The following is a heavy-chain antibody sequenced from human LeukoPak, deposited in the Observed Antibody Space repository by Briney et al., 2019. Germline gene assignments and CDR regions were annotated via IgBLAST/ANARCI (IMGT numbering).Heavy chain of an antibody. CDR1: GVTASSNY. Sequence: GGSLRLSCAASGVTASSNYMSWGRQAPGEGLEWGSVIYSGGSTYYADSVTGRFTISRHNSKNTLYLQMNSLRAEDTAVYYCASAIAAAGTDAFDIWGQGKMVTVSS. J-gene: IGHJ3*02. D-gene: IGHD6-13*01. V-gene: IGHV3-53*04. CDR3: ASAIAAAGTDAFDI. CDR2: IYSGGST.